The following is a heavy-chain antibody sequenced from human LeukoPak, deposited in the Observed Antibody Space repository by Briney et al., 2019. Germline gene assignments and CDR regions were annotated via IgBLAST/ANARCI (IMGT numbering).Heavy chain of an antibody. CDR1: GFTFRTYA. V-gene: IGHV3-23*01. D-gene: IGHD2-15*01. CDR2: ISSGGGRM. Sequence: GGSLRLSCGASGFTFRTYAMSWVRQAPGKGLEWVSDISSGGGRMFYAESVKGRFTVSRDNSRNPLYLEMNSLRAEDTAVYYCATDKLGSGYDRDFDYWGQGTLVTVSS. J-gene: IGHJ4*02. CDR3: ATDKLGSGYDRDFDY.